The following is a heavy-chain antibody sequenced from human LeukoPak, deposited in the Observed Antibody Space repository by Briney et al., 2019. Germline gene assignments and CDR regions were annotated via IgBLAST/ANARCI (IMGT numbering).Heavy chain of an antibody. Sequence: KPSETLSLTCAVYGGSFSGYYWSWIRQPPGKGLEWIGEINHSGSTNYNPSLKSRVTISVDTSKNQFSLKLSSVTAADTAVYYCASWEASTNYWGQGTLVTVSS. D-gene: IGHD1-26*01. CDR1: GGSFSGYY. CDR2: INHSGST. CDR3: ASWEASTNY. V-gene: IGHV4-34*01. J-gene: IGHJ4*02.